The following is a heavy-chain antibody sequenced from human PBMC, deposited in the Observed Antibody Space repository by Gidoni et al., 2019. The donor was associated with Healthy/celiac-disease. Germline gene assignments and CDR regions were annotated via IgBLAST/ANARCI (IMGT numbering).Heavy chain of an antibody. CDR3: ARGRGFGELRFNFWDY. J-gene: IGHJ4*02. D-gene: IGHD3-10*01. CDR1: GYTFTSYY. Sequence: QVQLVQSGAEVKKPGASVKVSCKASGYTFTSYYMHWVRQAPGQGLEWMGIINPSGGSTSYAQKFQGRVTMTRDTSTSTVYMELSSLRSEDTAVYYCARGRGFGELRFNFWDYWGQGTLVTVSS. CDR2: INPSGGST. V-gene: IGHV1-46*01.